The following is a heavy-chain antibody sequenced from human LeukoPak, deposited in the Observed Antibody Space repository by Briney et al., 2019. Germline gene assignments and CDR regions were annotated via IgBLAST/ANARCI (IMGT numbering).Heavy chain of an antibody. Sequence: GASVKVSCKASGYTFTSYGISWARQAPGQGLEWMGWISAYNGNTKNVQKFQGRVTMTTDTSTSIAYMELRSLRSDDTAVYYCARGGQLLTSDFDYWGQGTLVTVSS. D-gene: IGHD4-23*01. CDR3: ARGGQLLTSDFDY. CDR1: GYTFTSYG. CDR2: ISAYNGNT. V-gene: IGHV1-18*01. J-gene: IGHJ4*02.